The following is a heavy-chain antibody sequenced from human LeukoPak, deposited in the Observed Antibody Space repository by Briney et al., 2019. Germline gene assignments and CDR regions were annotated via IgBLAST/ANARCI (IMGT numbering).Heavy chain of an antibody. CDR3: ARESENSGFGAFDI. V-gene: IGHV3-7*04. J-gene: IGHJ3*02. CDR1: GFTFSSYW. CDR2: MNQDGSEK. Sequence: GGSLRLSCEASGFTFSSYWMSWVRQAPGKGLEWVANMNQDGSEKYYVDSVKGRFTISRDNAKNSLYLQMNSLRAEDTAVYYCARESENSGFGAFDIWGQGTMVTASS. D-gene: IGHD3-22*01.